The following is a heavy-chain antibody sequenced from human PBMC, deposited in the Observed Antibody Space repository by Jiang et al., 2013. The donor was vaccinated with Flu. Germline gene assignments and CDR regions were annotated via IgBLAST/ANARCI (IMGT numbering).Heavy chain of an antibody. CDR1: GFTVSSNY. CDR2: IYSGGST. D-gene: IGHD4-17*01. CDR3: ARGDFPPPLTLMTT. V-gene: IGHV3-66*02. Sequence: VQLVESGGGLVQPGGSLRLSCAASGFTVSSNYMSWVRQAPGKGLEWVSVIYSGGSTYYADSVKGRFTISRDNSKNTLYLQMNSLRAEDTAVYYCARGDFPPPLTLMTTWGQGTLVTVSS. J-gene: IGHJ4*02.